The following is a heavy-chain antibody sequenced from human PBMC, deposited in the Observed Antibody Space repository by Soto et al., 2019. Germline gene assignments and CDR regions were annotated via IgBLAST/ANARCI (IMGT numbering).Heavy chain of an antibody. Sequence: QVQLVQSGAEVKKPGSSVKVSCKASGGTFSSYAISWVRQAPGQGLEWMGGIIPIFGTANYAQKFQGRVTITADESTSTAYMELSSLRSEDTAVYYCARDATLYYYDSSGYYYSYFDYWGQGTLVTVSS. CDR3: ARDATLYYYDSSGYYYSYFDY. CDR1: GGTFSSYA. V-gene: IGHV1-69*01. J-gene: IGHJ4*02. D-gene: IGHD3-22*01. CDR2: IIPIFGTA.